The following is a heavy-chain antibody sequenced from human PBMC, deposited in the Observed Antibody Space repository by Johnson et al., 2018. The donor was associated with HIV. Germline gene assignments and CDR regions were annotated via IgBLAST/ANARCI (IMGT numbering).Heavy chain of an antibody. CDR3: ARGIAVSNWVDI. V-gene: IGHV3-30*03. CDR1: GFTFSSYG. J-gene: IGHJ3*02. D-gene: IGHD6-19*01. CDR2: ISYDGSNK. Sequence: QMQLVESGGGVVQPGRSLRLSCAASGFTFSSYGMHWVRQAPGKGLKWVAVISYDGSNKYYADSVKGRFTISRDNSKNTLYLQMNSLRAEDTAVYYCARGIAVSNWVDIWGQGTMVTVSS.